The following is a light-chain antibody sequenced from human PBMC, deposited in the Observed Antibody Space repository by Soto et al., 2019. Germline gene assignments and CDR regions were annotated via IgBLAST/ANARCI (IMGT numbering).Light chain of an antibody. V-gene: IGLV1-51*01. CDR3: GTWDTSLSAVV. J-gene: IGLJ2*01. Sequence: QSVLTQPPSVSAAPGQKVTISCSGSSSNIGNNYVSWYQRLPGTAPKLLIYDNNERPSGIPDRLSGSKSGTSATLGITGLQNGDEADYYCGTWDTSLSAVVFGGGTKLTVL. CDR2: DNN. CDR1: SSNIGNNY.